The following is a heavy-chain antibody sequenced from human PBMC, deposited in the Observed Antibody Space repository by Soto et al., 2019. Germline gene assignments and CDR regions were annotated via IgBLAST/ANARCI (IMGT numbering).Heavy chain of an antibody. CDR2: INSDGSST. J-gene: IGHJ2*01. D-gene: IGHD1-26*01. Sequence: EVQLVESGGGLVQPGGSLRLSCAASGFTFSSYWMHWVRQAPGKGLVWVSRINSDGSSTNYADSVKGRFTISRDNAKNTLYLQMNSLRAEDTAVYYCARGGCLNGYFDLWGRGTLVTVSS. V-gene: IGHV3-74*01. CDR3: ARGGCLNGYFDL. CDR1: GFTFSSYW.